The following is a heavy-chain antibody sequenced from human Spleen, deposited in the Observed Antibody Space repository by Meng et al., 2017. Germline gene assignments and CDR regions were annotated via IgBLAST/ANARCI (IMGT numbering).Heavy chain of an antibody. CDR3: AREGYSGHGFLWYFDL. D-gene: IGHD5-12*01. V-gene: IGHV1-69*13. Sequence: SVKVSCKASGGTFSTYAFTWVRQAPGQGLEWVGGIIPLFATPNYAQKFQGRVTITADESTSTAYMELSSLRSEDTAVYYCAREGYSGHGFLWYFDLWGRGTLVTVSS. CDR1: GGTFSTYA. CDR2: IIPLFATP. J-gene: IGHJ2*01.